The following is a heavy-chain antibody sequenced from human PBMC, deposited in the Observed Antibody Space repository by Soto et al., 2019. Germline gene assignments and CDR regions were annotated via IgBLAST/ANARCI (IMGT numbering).Heavy chain of an antibody. V-gene: IGHV3-15*07. Sequence: GSLRLSCAASGFTFTNAWMNWVRQAPGKGLEWVGRIKDKTEGEATDYAAPVQGRFTISRDDSKNTLYLQMNSLKTEDTAVYYCTTYSYTIGWYYFDSWGQGTLVTVSS. CDR2: IKDKTEGEAT. CDR3: TTYSYTIGWYYFDS. D-gene: IGHD6-19*01. J-gene: IGHJ4*02. CDR1: GFTFTNAW.